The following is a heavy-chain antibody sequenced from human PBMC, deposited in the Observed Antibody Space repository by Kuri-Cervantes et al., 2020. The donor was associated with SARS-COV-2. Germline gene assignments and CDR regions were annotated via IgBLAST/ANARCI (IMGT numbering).Heavy chain of an antibody. D-gene: IGHD1-26*01. J-gene: IGHJ6*02. CDR1: GFIFSSYG. CDR3: VEENSGRAPLMDV. V-gene: IGHV3-23*01. CDR2: ISESGGVT. Sequence: GGSLRLSCAASGFIFSSYGMNWVRQAPGKGLEWVSTISESGGVTYYADSVMGRFTILRDNSKNTLYLQMNSLRADDTAVYYCVEENSGRAPLMDVWGQGTTVTVFS.